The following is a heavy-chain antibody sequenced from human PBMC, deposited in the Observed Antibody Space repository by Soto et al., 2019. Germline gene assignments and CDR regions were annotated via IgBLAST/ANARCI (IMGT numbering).Heavy chain of an antibody. CDR2: IGTTGDT. CDR3: ARAIGPTLFDY. V-gene: IGHV3-13*04. D-gene: IGHD3-22*01. Sequence: PGGSLRLSCSAPGFTFSSYDMHWVRQGTGKGLEWVSAIGTTGDTYYAGSVKGRFTISRENAKNSLYLQMNSLRAGDTAIYFCARAIGPTLFDYWGQGTLVTVSS. J-gene: IGHJ4*02. CDR1: GFTFSSYD.